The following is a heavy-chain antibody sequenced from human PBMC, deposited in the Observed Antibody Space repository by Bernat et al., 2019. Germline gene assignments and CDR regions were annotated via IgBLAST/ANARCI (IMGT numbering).Heavy chain of an antibody. D-gene: IGHD6-19*01. CDR2: IWYDGSNK. Sequence: HVQLVESGGGVVQPGRSLRLPCAASAFTFSSYGMHWVRQAPGKGLEWLAVIWYDGSNKDYADSVKDRFTFSKDNSKNTLYLQMNSLRAEETAVYYCARDSGGSSWYLRYSSGWSLDYWGQGTLVTVSS. CDR3: ARDSGGSSWYLRYSSGWSLDY. J-gene: IGHJ4*02. CDR1: AFTFSSYG. V-gene: IGHV3-33*01.